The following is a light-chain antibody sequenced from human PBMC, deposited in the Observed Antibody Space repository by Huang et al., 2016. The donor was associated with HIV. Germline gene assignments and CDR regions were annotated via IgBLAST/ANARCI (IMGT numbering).Light chain of an antibody. Sequence: EIVLTQSPATLSLSPGDRATLSCRASESVSTYLAWYQQRAGQAPRLLIYDAFNRASGIPARFNGTGSGTDFSLTISDLEPEDFAIYYCQQRNDWRHLTFGQGTQLEI. CDR3: QQRNDWRHLT. J-gene: IGKJ5*01. CDR2: DAF. CDR1: ESVSTY. V-gene: IGKV3-11*01.